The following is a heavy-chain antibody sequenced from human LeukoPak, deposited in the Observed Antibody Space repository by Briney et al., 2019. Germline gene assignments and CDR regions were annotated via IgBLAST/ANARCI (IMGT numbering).Heavy chain of an antibody. J-gene: IGHJ4*02. V-gene: IGHV3-30*02. Sequence: PGGSLRLSCAASGFTFSINGMNWVRQAPGKGLEWVAFIRYDGNNIYYADSVKGRFTISRDNSKNTLYMQMNSLIAEDTAVYYCPKDRSVYYDSSGYFYYWGQGTLVTVSS. CDR2: IRYDGNNI. CDR3: PKDRSVYYDSSGYFYY. CDR1: GFTFSING. D-gene: IGHD3-22*01.